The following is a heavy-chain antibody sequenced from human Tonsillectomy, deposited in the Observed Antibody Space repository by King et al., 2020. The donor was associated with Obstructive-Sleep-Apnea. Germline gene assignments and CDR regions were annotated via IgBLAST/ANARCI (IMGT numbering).Heavy chain of an antibody. CDR3: AKGYCSSTSCYGLDY. D-gene: IGHD2-2*01. CDR2: ISWNSGSI. V-gene: IGHV3-9*01. J-gene: IGHJ4*02. Sequence: VQLVESGGGLVQPGRSLRLSCAASGFTFDDYAMHWVRQAPGKGLEWVSGISWNSGSIGYADSVKGRFTISRDNAKNSLYLQMNSLRAEDTALYYCAKGYCSSTSCYGLDYWGQGTLVTVSS. CDR1: GFTFDDYA.